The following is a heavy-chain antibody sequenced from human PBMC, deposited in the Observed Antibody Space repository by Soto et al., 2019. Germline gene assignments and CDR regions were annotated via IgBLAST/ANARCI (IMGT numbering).Heavy chain of an antibody. CDR3: EKGSGWFVQGFSEGFFDI. CDR1: GFTFDDYA. J-gene: IGHJ3*02. V-gene: IGHV3-9*01. Sequence: EVQLVESGGGLVQPGRSLRLSCAASGFTFDDYAMHWVRQAPGKGLEWVSGISWNSGSIGYADSVKGRFTISRDNAKNSLYLQMNGLRAEDTALYYCEKGSGWFVQGFSEGFFDIGGKGKMVTVSS. CDR2: ISWNSGSI. D-gene: IGHD3-10*01.